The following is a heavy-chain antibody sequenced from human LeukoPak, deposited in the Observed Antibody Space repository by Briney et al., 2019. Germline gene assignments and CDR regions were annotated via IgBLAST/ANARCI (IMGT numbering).Heavy chain of an antibody. CDR3: ARDIGRATGHY. CDR2: IIPILGIA. V-gene: IGHV1-69*04. Sequence: GASVKVSCKASGGTLSSYAISWVRQAPGQGLEWMGRIIPILGIANYAQKFQGRVTITADKSTSTAYMELSSLRSEDTAVYYCARDIGRATGHYWGQGTLVTVSS. CDR1: GGTLSSYA. J-gene: IGHJ4*02. D-gene: IGHD1-26*01.